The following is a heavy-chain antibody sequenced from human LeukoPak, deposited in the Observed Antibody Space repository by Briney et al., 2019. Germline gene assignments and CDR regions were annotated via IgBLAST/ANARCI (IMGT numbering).Heavy chain of an antibody. CDR1: GFTFSSYW. V-gene: IGHV3-7*03. CDR2: IKQDGSEK. D-gene: IGHD6-13*01. CDR3: ARDPKYSSSWYYYYGMDV. Sequence: PGGSLRLYCAAFGFTFSSYWMSWVRQAQGKGLEWVANIKQDGSEKYYVDSVKGRFTISRDNAKNSLYLQMNSLRAEDTAVYYCARDPKYSSSWYYYYGMDVWGKGTTVTVSS. J-gene: IGHJ6*04.